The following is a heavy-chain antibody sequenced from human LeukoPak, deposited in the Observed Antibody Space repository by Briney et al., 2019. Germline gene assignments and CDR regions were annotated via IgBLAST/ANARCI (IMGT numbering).Heavy chain of an antibody. CDR1: GFTFSSYG. CDR3: ARDPSYYDFWSGYSSGYFDY. V-gene: IGHV3-33*01. CDR2: IWYDGSNK. J-gene: IGHJ4*02. Sequence: GGSLRLSCAASGFTFSSYGMHWVRQAPGKGLEWVAVIWYDGSNKYYADSVKGRFTISRDNSKNTLYLQMNSLRAEDTAVYYCARDPSYYDFWSGYSSGYFDYWGQGTLVTVSS. D-gene: IGHD3-3*01.